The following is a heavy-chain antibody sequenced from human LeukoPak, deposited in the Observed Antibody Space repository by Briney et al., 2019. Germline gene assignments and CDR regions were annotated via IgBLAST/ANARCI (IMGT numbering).Heavy chain of an antibody. V-gene: IGHV4-4*02. CDR1: GFTVSSNC. Sequence: PGGSLRLSCAASGFTVSSNCMSWVRQAPGKGLEWIGYIYHSGNTYYNPSLESRVTISLDTSKNQFSLKLSSVTAADTAMYYCARVETEGSSWYGVHYFDYWGQGTQVTVSS. CDR2: IYHSGNT. CDR3: ARVETEGSSWYGVHYFDY. D-gene: IGHD6-13*01. J-gene: IGHJ4*02.